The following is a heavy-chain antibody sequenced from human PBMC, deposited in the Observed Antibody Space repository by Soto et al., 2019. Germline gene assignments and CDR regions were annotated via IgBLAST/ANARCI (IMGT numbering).Heavy chain of an antibody. CDR1: GFTFDDYA. Sequence: EVQLVESGGGLVQPGRSLRLSCAASGFTFDDYAMHWVRQAPGKGLEWVSGISWGSDHIDYADSVKGRFTISRDNAKNSLYLQMNSLIAEDTAFYYCAKGTSVLLDYWGQGTLVTVS. D-gene: IGHD3-10*01. J-gene: IGHJ4*02. CDR2: ISWGSDHI. V-gene: IGHV3-9*01. CDR3: AKGTSVLLDY.